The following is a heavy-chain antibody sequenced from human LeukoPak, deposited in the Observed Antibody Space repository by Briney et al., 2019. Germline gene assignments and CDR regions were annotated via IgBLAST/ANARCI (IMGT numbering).Heavy chain of an antibody. CDR2: ISYDGSNK. D-gene: IGHD3-3*01. CDR3: AKLDSYYDFWSGFYYFDY. V-gene: IGHV3-30*18. CDR1: GFTFSSCG. J-gene: IGHJ4*02. Sequence: GGSLRLSCAASGFTFSSCGMHWVRQAPGKGLEWVAVISYDGSNKYYADSVKGRFTISRDNSKNTLYLQMNSLRAEDTAVYYCAKLDSYYDFWSGFYYFDYWGQGTLVTVSS.